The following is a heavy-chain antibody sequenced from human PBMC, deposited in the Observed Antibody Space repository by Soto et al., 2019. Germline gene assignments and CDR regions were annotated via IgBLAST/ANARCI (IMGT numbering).Heavy chain of an antibody. CDR1: EFAFSTYW. CDR2: INGDGITT. Sequence: QTGGSLRLSCAASEFAFSTYWMHWVRQVPGKGLVWVSRINGDGITTSYADSVKGRFTTSRDNAENILYLQMNSLRAEDTAVYYCARDKAYGLDVWGQGTTVTVSS. CDR3: ARDKAYGLDV. J-gene: IGHJ6*02. V-gene: IGHV3-74*01.